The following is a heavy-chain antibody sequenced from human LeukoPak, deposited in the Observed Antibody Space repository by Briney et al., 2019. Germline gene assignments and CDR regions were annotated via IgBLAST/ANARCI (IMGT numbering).Heavy chain of an antibody. D-gene: IGHD6-19*01. CDR2: ISGSGVST. CDR1: GFTFSSYW. CDR3: ARQWLVNG. J-gene: IGHJ4*02. Sequence: GGSLGLSCAASGFTFSSYWMSWVRQAPGKGLEWVSAISGSGVSTYYADSVKGRFTISRDNSKNTLYLQMNSLRAEDTAVYYCARQWLVNGWGQGTLVTVSS. V-gene: IGHV3-23*01.